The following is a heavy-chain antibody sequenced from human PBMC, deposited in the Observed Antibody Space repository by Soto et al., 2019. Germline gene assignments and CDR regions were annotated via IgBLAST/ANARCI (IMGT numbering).Heavy chain of an antibody. V-gene: IGHV1-69*06. CDR1: AGTFSSYA. Sequence: QVQLVQSGAEVKKPGSSVKVSCKASAGTFSSYAINWVRQAPGQGLEWMGGIIPIFGTVNYAQKFQGRVTITADTSTNTAYMELSSLRSEDTAVYYCARQHPGYSSTWGQGTLVTVSS. CDR2: IIPIFGTV. J-gene: IGHJ5*02. CDR3: ARQHPGYSST. D-gene: IGHD6-19*01.